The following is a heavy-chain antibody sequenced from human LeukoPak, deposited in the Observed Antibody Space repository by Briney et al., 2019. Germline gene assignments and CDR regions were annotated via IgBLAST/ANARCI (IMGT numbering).Heavy chain of an antibody. J-gene: IGHJ4*02. CDR1: GFTFSSYG. Sequence: GRSLRLSCAASGFTFSSYGMHWVRQAPGKGLDWVAVIWYDGSNKYYADSVKGRFTISRDNSKNTLYLQMNSLRAEDTAVYYCASAAMVRGVISAGLDRWGQGTLVTVSS. V-gene: IGHV3-33*01. D-gene: IGHD3-10*01. CDR2: IWYDGSNK. CDR3: ASAAMVRGVISAGLDR.